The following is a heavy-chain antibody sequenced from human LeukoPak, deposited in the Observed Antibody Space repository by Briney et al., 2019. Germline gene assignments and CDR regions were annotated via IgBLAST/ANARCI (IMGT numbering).Heavy chain of an antibody. CDR2: IIPIFGTA. D-gene: IGHD5-12*01. V-gene: IGHV1-69*13. J-gene: IGHJ4*02. CDR3: ASAGYGVHGPLDLDY. Sequence: GASVKVSCKASGGTFSSYAISWVRQAPGQGLEWMGGIIPIFGTANYAQKFQGRVTITADESTSTAYVELSSLRSEDTAVYYCASAGYGVHGPLDLDYWGQGTLVTVSS. CDR1: GGTFSSYA.